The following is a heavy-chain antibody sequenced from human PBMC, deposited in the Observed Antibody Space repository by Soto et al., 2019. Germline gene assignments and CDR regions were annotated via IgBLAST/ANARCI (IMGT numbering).Heavy chain of an antibody. D-gene: IGHD4-4*01. CDR2: ISSDGSIQ. Sequence: QVQLVESGGGVVQPGTSLRLSCAGSGFTFSNYVMHWVRQAPGKGLVWVAVISSDGSIQYYADSVKGRFTISRDNPKNTLYLQMNSLRSEDTAVYHCATVNLAVTTIDHWGQGTLVTVSS. J-gene: IGHJ4*02. CDR3: ATVNLAVTTIDH. V-gene: IGHV3-30-3*01. CDR1: GFTFSNYV.